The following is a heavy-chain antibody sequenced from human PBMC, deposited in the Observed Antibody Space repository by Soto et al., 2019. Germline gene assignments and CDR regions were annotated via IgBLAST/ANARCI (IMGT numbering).Heavy chain of an antibody. J-gene: IGHJ6*03. CDR1: GFTFSSYS. D-gene: IGHD3-9*01. V-gene: IGHV3-48*01. Sequence: GGSLRLSCAASGFTFSSYSMNWVRQAPGKGLEWVSYISSSSSTIYYADSVKGRFTISRDNAKNSLYLQMNSLRAEDTAVYYCAKVMDYDILTGSEGYMDVSGKGTTVTVSS. CDR3: AKVMDYDILTGSEGYMDV. CDR2: ISSSSSTI.